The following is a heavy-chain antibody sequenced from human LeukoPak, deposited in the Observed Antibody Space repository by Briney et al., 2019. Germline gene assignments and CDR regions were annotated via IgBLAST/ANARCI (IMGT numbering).Heavy chain of an antibody. D-gene: IGHD3-3*01. CDR3: ASSDFWSGYPLDYYYYMDV. V-gene: IGHV3-21*01. Sequence: GGSLRLSCAASGFTFSSYSMNWVRQAPGKGLEWISSISSSSSFIYYADSVRGRFTISRDNAKNSLYLQMNSLRAEDTAVYYCASSDFWSGYPLDYYYYMDVWGKGTTVTVSS. CDR1: GFTFSSYS. CDR2: ISSSSSFI. J-gene: IGHJ6*03.